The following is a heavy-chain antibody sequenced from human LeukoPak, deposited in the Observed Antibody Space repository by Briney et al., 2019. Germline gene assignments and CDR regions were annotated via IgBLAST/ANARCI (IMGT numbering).Heavy chain of an antibody. CDR3: ARDLRGYSYGRGFVDY. CDR2: INHSGST. Sequence: SETLSLTCAVYGGSFSGYYWSWIRQPPGKGLEWIGEINHSGSTNYNPSLKSRVTISVDTSKNQFSLKLSSVTAADTAVYYCARDLRGYSYGRGFVDYWGQGTLVTVSS. J-gene: IGHJ4*02. CDR1: GGSFSGYY. D-gene: IGHD5-18*01. V-gene: IGHV4-34*01.